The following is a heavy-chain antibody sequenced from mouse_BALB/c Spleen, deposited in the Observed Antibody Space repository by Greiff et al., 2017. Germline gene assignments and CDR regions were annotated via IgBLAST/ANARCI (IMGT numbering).Heavy chain of an antibody. CDR3: AREDGNGGDY. J-gene: IGHJ4*01. V-gene: IGHV2-9*02. D-gene: IGHD2-1*01. Sequence: VKLVESGPGLVAPSQSLSITCTVSGFSLTSYGVHWVRQPPGKGLEWLGVIWAGGSTNYNSALMSRLSISKDNSKNQVFLKMNSLQTDDTAMDYCAREDGNGGDYWGQGTSVTVSS. CDR2: IWAGGST. CDR1: GFSLTSYG.